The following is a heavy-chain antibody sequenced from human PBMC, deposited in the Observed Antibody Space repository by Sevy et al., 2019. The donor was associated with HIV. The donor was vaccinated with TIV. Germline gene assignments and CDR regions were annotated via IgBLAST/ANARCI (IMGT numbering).Heavy chain of an antibody. CDR3: AREQDYDYISGQYAMDV. J-gene: IGHJ6*02. D-gene: IGHD3-16*01. CDR1: GFSFGNYW. CDR2: INYDGTNT. V-gene: IGHV3-74*01. Sequence: GGSLRLSCAASGFSFGNYWMHWVRQVPGKGLVWVSHINYDGTNTKYADSVKGRFPISRDNAENTLYLQMNSLRAEETAVYFCAREQDYDYISGQYAMDVWGPGTTVTVSS.